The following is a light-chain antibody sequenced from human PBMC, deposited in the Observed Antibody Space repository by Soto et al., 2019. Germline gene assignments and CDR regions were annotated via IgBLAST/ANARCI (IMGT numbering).Light chain of an antibody. J-gene: IGLJ1*01. Sequence: QSALTQPPSASGSPGQSVAISCTGTISDVGGYNYFSWYQQHPGKAPKLMIYEVNKRPSGVPDRFSGSKSVNTASLTVSGLQAEDEADYYCSSYAGSSNVFGTGTKLTVL. CDR3: SSYAGSSNV. V-gene: IGLV2-8*01. CDR2: EVN. CDR1: ISDVGGYNY.